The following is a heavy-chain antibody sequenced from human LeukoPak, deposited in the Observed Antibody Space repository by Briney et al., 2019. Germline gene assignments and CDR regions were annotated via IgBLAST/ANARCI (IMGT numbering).Heavy chain of an antibody. CDR2: ISSSSSYI. CDR1: GFTVSSNY. CDR3: AREGNYYDSSGYPDY. Sequence: GGSLRLSCAASGFTVSSNYMSWVRQAPGKGLEWVSSISSSSSYIYYADSVKGRFTISRDNAKNSLYLQMNSLRAEDTAVYYCAREGNYYDSSGYPDYWGQGTLVTVSS. J-gene: IGHJ4*02. V-gene: IGHV3-21*01. D-gene: IGHD3-22*01.